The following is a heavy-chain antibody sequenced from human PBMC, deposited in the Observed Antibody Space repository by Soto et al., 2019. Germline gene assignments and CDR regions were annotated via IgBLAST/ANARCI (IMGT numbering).Heavy chain of an antibody. CDR2: IAFDGANR. D-gene: IGHD6-13*01. V-gene: IGHV3-30-3*01. Sequence: GGSLRLSCAASEFTFSTYAMHWVRQAPGKGLEWVAVIAFDGANRCYADSVKGRFTISRDNSKNTLYLQMNSLRAEDTAVYYCSAAADYNWFDPWGQGTLVTVSS. CDR1: EFTFSTYA. J-gene: IGHJ5*02. CDR3: SAAADYNWFDP.